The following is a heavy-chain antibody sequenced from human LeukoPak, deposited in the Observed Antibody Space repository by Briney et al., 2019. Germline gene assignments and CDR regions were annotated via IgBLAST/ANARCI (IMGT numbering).Heavy chain of an antibody. Sequence: PGRSLRLACAASGFTFSDYYMSWIRQAPGKGLEWVSYISSSSSYTNYADSVKGRFTISRDNAKNSLYLQMNSLRAEDTAVYYCARDEQQNLYYYYGMDVWGQGTTVTVSS. V-gene: IGHV3-11*05. CDR2: ISSSSSYT. D-gene: IGHD1/OR15-1a*01. CDR3: ARDEQQNLYYYYGMDV. J-gene: IGHJ6*02. CDR1: GFTFSDYY.